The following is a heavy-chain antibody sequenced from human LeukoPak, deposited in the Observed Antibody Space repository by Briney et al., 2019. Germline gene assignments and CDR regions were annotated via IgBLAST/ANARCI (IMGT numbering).Heavy chain of an antibody. CDR3: ARDKTMVGAPDQ. CDR1: GYTFTSYD. CDR2: INPNSGGT. Sequence: GASVKVSCKASGYTFTSYDINWVRQATGQGLEWMGWINPNSGGTNYAQKFQGRVTMTRDTSISTAYMELSRLRSDDTAVYYCARDKTMVGAPDQWGQGTMVTVSS. D-gene: IGHD1-26*01. J-gene: IGHJ3*01. V-gene: IGHV1-2*02.